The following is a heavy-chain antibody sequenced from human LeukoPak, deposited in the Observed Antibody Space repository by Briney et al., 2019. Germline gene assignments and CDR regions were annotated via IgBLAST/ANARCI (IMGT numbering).Heavy chain of an antibody. CDR3: AKRDHNYDFWSGYLDY. V-gene: IGHV3-23*01. Sequence: GGSLRLSCAASGFTFSSYAMSWVRQAPGKGLEWVSAISGSGGSTYYADSVKGRFTLSRDNSKNTLYLQMNSLRAEDTAVYYCAKRDHNYDFWSGYLDYWGRGTLDTVSS. D-gene: IGHD3-3*01. J-gene: IGHJ4*02. CDR1: GFTFSSYA. CDR2: ISGSGGST.